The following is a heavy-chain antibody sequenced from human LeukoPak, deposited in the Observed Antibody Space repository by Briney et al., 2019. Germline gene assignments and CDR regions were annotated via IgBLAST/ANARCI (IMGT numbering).Heavy chain of an antibody. V-gene: IGHV1-69*04. D-gene: IGHD4-23*01. Sequence: GASVKVSCKASGGTFSSYAVSWVRQAPGQGLEWMGRIIPILGIANYAQKFQGRVTITADKSTSTAYMELSSLRSEDTAVYYCARVLSDYGGVDYWGQGTLVTVSS. J-gene: IGHJ4*02. CDR1: GGTFSSYA. CDR3: ARVLSDYGGVDY. CDR2: IIPILGIA.